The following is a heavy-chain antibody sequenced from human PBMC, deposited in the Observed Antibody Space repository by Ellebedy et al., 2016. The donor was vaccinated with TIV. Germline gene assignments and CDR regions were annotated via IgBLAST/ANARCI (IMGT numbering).Heavy chain of an antibody. CDR1: GFTFSSYA. D-gene: IGHD2-15*01. CDR3: AKCRGCSGGSCYPRWFDP. Sequence: PGGSLRLSCAASGFTFSSYAMSWVRQAPGKGLDWVSAISGSGGSTYYADSVKGRFTISRDNSKNTLYLQMNSLRAEDTAVYYCAKCRGCSGGSCYPRWFDPWGQGTLVTVSS. V-gene: IGHV3-23*01. J-gene: IGHJ5*02. CDR2: ISGSGGST.